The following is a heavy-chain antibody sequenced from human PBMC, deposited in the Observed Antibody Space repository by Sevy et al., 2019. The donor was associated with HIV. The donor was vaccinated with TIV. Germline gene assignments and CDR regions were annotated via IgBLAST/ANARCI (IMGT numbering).Heavy chain of an antibody. CDR3: ARGRSPKRLPLLYSGYDHMTAHFFDY. J-gene: IGHJ4*02. CDR2: VDHSGGT. CDR1: GESVSSSY. D-gene: IGHD5-12*01. V-gene: IGHV4-34*01. Sequence: SETLSLTCAVYGESVSSSYWTWIRQPPGGGLDWVGEVDHSGGTCYNPSLKSRATVSLDTSKRQFSLKLNSVTAADTAVYFCARGRSPKRLPLLYSGYDHMTAHFFDYWGQGALVTVSS.